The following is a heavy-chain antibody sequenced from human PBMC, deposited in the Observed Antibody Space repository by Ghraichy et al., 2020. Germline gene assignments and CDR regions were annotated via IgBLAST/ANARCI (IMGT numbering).Heavy chain of an antibody. V-gene: IGHV1-69*13. J-gene: IGHJ4*02. D-gene: IGHD2-8*02. Sequence: SVKVSCKASGGTFSSYAISWVRQAPGQGLEWMGGIIPIFGTANYAQKFQGRVTITADESTSTAYMELSSLRSEDTAVYYCAREGMGCTGGVCYTSFDYWGQGTLVTVSS. CDR1: GGTFSSYA. CDR2: IIPIFGTA. CDR3: AREGMGCTGGVCYTSFDY.